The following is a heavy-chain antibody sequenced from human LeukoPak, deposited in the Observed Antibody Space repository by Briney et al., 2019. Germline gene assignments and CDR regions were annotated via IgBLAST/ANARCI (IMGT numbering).Heavy chain of an antibody. J-gene: IGHJ6*02. CDR1: GFTFSSYG. CDR3: AEDREAMSALGYYYGMDG. CDR2: ISYDGSNK. D-gene: IGHD5-18*01. V-gene: IGHV3-30*18. Sequence: GGSLRLSCAASGFTFSSYGMHWVRQAPGKGLEWVAVISYDGSNKYYADSVKGRFTISRDNSKNTLYLQMNSLRAEDTAVYYCAEDREAMSALGYYYGMDGWGQGTTVTVSS.